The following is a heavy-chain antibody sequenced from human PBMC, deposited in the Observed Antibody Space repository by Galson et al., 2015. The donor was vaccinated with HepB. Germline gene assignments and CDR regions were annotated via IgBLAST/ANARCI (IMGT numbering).Heavy chain of an antibody. V-gene: IGHV1-18*01. CDR2: ISAYNGNT. J-gene: IGHJ5*02. CDR3: ARVVGYCSSTSCLFGAGNWFDP. D-gene: IGHD2-2*01. Sequence: SGYTFTSYGISWVRQAPGQGLEWMGWISAYNGNTNYAQKLQGRVTMTTDTSTSTAYMELRSLRSDDTAVYYCARVVGYCSSTSCLFGAGNWFDPWGQGTLVTVSS. CDR1: GYTFTSYG.